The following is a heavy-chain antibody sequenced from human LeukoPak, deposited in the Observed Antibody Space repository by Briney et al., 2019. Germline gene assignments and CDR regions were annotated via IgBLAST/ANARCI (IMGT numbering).Heavy chain of an antibody. CDR3: ARVERYFDWSYQYYYMDV. V-gene: IGHV3-48*04. CDR2: ITSVSSTI. CDR1: GCTFSSYS. Sequence: GGSLRLSCAASGCTFSSYSMNWVRQAPGKGLKWVSYITSVSSTIYYADSVKGRFTISRDNAKNSLYLQMNGLRAEDTAVYYCARVERYFDWSYQYYYMDVWGRGTTVTVSS. J-gene: IGHJ6*03. D-gene: IGHD3-9*01.